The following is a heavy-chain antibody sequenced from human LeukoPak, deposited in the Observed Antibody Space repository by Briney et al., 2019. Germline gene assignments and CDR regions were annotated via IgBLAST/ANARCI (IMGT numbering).Heavy chain of an antibody. Sequence: SVKVSCKASGGTFSSYAISWVRQAPGQGLEWMGRIIPILGIANYAQKFQGRVTITADKSTSTAYMELSSLRSEDTAVYYCARSGLPLYYFDYWGQGTLVTVSS. CDR2: IIPILGIA. D-gene: IGHD1-26*01. J-gene: IGHJ4*02. CDR3: ARSGLPLYYFDY. V-gene: IGHV1-69*04. CDR1: GGTFSSYA.